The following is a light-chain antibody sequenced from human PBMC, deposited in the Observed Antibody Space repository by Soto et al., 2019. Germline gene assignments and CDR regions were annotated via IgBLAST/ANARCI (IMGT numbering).Light chain of an antibody. J-gene: IGKJ1*01. CDR1: QSVLYSSNNKNY. CDR3: QQYYSTPRT. V-gene: IGKV4-1*01. CDR2: WAS. Sequence: DIVTTQSPDSVTASLGERATINCKSSQSVLYSSNNKNYLAWYQQKPGQPPNLLIYWASTRESGVPDRFSGSGSGTNFTLTISSLLAEDVAVYFCQQYYSTPRTFGQGTRVEIK.